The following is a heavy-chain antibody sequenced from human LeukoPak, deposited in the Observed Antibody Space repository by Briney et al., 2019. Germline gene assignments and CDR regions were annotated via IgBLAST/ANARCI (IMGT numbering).Heavy chain of an antibody. CDR2: IYPGDSDT. Sequence: GESLKISCKGSGYSFTSYWIGWVRQMPGKGLEWMGIIYPGDSDTRYSPSFQGQVTISADKSISTAYLQWSSLKASDTAMYYCARRSYYDCWSGYANWFDPWGQGTLVTVSS. V-gene: IGHV5-51*01. CDR3: ARRSYYDCWSGYANWFDP. CDR1: GYSFTSYW. J-gene: IGHJ5*02. D-gene: IGHD3-3*01.